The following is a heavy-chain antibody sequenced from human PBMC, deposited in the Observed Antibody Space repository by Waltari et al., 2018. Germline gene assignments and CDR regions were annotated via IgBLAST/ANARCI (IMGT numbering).Heavy chain of an antibody. CDR3: AKLPTEYYDSIGWGFFDQ. D-gene: IGHD3-22*01. Sequence: HVQLQESGPGLVKPSETLSLTCTVSGDFLSDDHWTWILQAPGKGLEWIAYLRITGRTKWSPSRESRVAVSAVASKKQFSLGLTSVTAADTAVYYCAKLPTEYYDSIGWGFFDQWGQGSLVTVSS. V-gene: IGHV4-4*08. CDR1: GDFLSDDH. CDR2: LRITGRT. J-gene: IGHJ4*02.